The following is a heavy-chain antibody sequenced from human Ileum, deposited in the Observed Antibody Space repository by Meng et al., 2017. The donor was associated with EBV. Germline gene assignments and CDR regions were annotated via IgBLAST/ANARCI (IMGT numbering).Heavy chain of an antibody. CDR2: IINDGSTT. D-gene: IGHD2-15*01. V-gene: IGHV3-74*01. Sequence: LGGDWEDLVQPGGYLTLSCVASGLTFNHYCMHWVRQAPGKGLVWVSHIINDGSTTSYTDSVKGRFTISRDNAKNTVYLQMNSLRAEDTAVYYCARGAGGFDYWGQGILVTVSS. CDR3: ARGAGGFDY. J-gene: IGHJ4*02. CDR1: GLTFNHYC.